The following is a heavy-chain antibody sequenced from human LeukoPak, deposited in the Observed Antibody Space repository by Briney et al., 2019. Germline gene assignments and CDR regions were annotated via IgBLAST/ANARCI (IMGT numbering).Heavy chain of an antibody. CDR3: AGAADCSGGSCYSYYMDV. CDR2: ISSSGSTI. D-gene: IGHD2-15*01. J-gene: IGHJ6*03. V-gene: IGHV3-48*03. Sequence: GGSLRLSCAASGFTFSSYEMNWVRQAPGKGLEWVSYISSSGSTIYYADSVKGRFTISRDNAKNSLYLQMNSLRAEDTAVYYCAGAADCSGGSCYSYYMDVWGKGTTVTVSS. CDR1: GFTFSSYE.